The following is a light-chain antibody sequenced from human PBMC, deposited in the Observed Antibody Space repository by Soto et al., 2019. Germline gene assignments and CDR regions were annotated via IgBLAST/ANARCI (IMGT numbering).Light chain of an antibody. CDR3: QSYDTSLSGSK. J-gene: IGLJ2*01. V-gene: IGLV1-40*01. CDR2: GNS. Sequence: QSVLTQPPSVSGAPGQRVTISCTGSSSNIGAGYDVHWYQQLPGTAPKLLIYGNSNRPSGVPDRFSASKSGTSASLTITGHEAEDEADYYCQSYDTSLSGSKFGGGTKLTVL. CDR1: SSNIGAGYD.